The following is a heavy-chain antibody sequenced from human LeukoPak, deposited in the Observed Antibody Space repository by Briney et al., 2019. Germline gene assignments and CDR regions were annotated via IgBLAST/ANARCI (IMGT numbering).Heavy chain of an antibody. V-gene: IGHV3-21*01. CDR2: ISSSSSYI. J-gene: IGHJ3*02. Sequence: GGSLRLPCAASGFTFSSYSMNWVRQAPGKGLEWVSSISSSSSYIYYADSVKGRFTISRDNAKNSLYLQMNSLRAEDTAVYYLARQLQRNAFDIWGKGKRVTVSS. CDR1: GFTFSSYS. D-gene: IGHD2-2*01. CDR3: ARQLQRNAFDI.